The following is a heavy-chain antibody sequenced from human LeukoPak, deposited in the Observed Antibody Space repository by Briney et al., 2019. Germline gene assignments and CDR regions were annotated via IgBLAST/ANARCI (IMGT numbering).Heavy chain of an antibody. CDR3: ARASPAISVSGTLWFDP. V-gene: IGHV1-2*02. Sequence: ASVKVSCKATGYTFTSYGITWVRQAPGQGLECMGWINPNSGGANYAQKFQGRVTMTRDTSISTVYMVLSGLRSDDTAVYYCARASPAISVSGTLWFDPWGQGTLVTVSS. D-gene: IGHD6-13*01. CDR1: GYTFTSYG. CDR2: INPNSGGA. J-gene: IGHJ5*02.